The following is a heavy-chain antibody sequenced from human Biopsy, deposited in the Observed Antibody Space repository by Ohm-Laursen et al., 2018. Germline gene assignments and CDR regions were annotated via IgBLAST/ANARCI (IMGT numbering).Heavy chain of an antibody. V-gene: IGHV3-11*01. D-gene: IGHD2-15*01. CDR2: ISSSGATI. Sequence: SLRLSCAASGFSFSDHHMAWVRQAPGKGLEWLSYISSSGATIKYADSVKGRFTISRDNAKNSLYLRMNSLRAEDTAVYFCARARDDFVVVPADFFDFWGQGTLVTVSS. CDR3: ARARDDFVVVPADFFDF. J-gene: IGHJ4*02. CDR1: GFSFSDHH.